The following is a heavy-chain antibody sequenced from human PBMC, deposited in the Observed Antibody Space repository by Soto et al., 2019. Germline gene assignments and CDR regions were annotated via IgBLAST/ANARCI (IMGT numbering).Heavy chain of an antibody. CDR1: GFTFSSYD. D-gene: IGHD3-22*01. V-gene: IGHV3-23*01. CDR3: ASGGGYDSSGYTDY. CDR2: ISGSGGST. Sequence: GSLRLSCAASGFTFSSYDMSWVRQAPGKGLEWVSAISGSGGSTYYADSVKGRFTISRDNSKNTLYLQMNSLKASDTAMYYCASGGGYDSSGYTDYWGQGTLVTVSS. J-gene: IGHJ4*02.